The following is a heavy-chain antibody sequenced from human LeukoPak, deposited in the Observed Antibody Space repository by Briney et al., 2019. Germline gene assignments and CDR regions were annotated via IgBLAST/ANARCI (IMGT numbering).Heavy chain of an antibody. J-gene: IGHJ4*02. CDR1: GFTFSSYW. CDR2: INSDGSST. CDR3: AKLSGSGVATLIVVLPYYFDY. D-gene: IGHD3-22*01. Sequence: GGSLRLSCAASGFTFSSYWMHWVRQAPGKGLVWVSRINSDGSSTSYADSVKGRFTISRDNSKNTLYLQMNSLRAEDTAVYYCAKLSGSGVATLIVVLPYYFDYWGQGTLVTVSS. V-gene: IGHV3-74*01.